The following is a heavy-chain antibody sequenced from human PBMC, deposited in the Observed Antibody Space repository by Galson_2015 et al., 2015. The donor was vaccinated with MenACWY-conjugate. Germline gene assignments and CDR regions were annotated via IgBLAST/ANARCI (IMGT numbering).Heavy chain of an antibody. CDR3: ANEGTSTSGWYFFDY. Sequence: SLRLSCAASGFTFSTYAMSWVRQAPGKGPEWVSAISGNGARTYYADSVKGRFTISRDNSKDTLYLQMNSLRAEDTAVYYCANEGTSTSGWYFFDYWGQGTLVTVSS. V-gene: IGHV3-23*01. CDR2: ISGNGART. D-gene: IGHD6-19*01. CDR1: GFTFSTYA. J-gene: IGHJ4*02.